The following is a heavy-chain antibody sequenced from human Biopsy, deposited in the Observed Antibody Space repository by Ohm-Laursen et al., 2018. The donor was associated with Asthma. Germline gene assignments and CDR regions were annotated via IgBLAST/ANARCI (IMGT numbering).Heavy chain of an antibody. D-gene: IGHD1-14*01. V-gene: IGHV3-7*01. CDR1: GFTFGDYW. Sequence: GSLRLSCAASGFTFGDYWMSWVRQVPGKGLEWVANIKHDGTEKNHVDSLKGRFTISRDNAKNSLCLQMNSLRAEDTAVYYCARDGPELPTELDYWGPGTLVTVSS. CDR2: IKHDGTEK. CDR3: ARDGPELPTELDY. J-gene: IGHJ4*02.